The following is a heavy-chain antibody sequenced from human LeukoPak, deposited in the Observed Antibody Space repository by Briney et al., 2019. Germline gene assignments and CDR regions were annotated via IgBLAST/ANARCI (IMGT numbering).Heavy chain of an antibody. CDR2: SYPSVSP. D-gene: IGHD3-22*01. CDR3: ARLKFYDSTGYSPGHYMDV. Sequence: SETLSLTCTVSAGPIYSYYWSWIRQPAGKGLDWIRRSYPSVSPNYNPSLKSRVTMSVDTSRNQFALNLRAVTAADTAVYYCARLKFYDSTGYSPGHYMDVWGKGITVTVSS. J-gene: IGHJ6*03. V-gene: IGHV4-4*07. CDR1: AGPIYSYY.